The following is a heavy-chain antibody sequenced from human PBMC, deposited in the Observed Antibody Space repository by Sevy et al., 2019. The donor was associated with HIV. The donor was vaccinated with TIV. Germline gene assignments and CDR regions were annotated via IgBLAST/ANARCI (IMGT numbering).Heavy chain of an antibody. CDR1: GFTFSSYA. Sequence: GGSLRLSCAASGFTFSSYAMHWVRQAPGKGLEWVAVISYDGSNKYYADSVKGRFTISRDNSKSTLYLQMNSLRAEDTAVYYCARAMITFPGAPNDYWGQGTLVTVSS. CDR2: ISYDGSNK. J-gene: IGHJ4*02. V-gene: IGHV3-30-3*01. D-gene: IGHD3-16*01. CDR3: ARAMITFPGAPNDY.